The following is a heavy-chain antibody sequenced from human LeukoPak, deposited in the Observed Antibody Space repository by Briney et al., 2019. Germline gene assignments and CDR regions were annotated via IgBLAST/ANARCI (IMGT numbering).Heavy chain of an antibody. V-gene: IGHV3-11*01. D-gene: IGHD3-22*01. J-gene: IGHJ4*02. CDR1: GFTFSDYY. Sequence: PGGSLRLSCAASGFTFSDYYMSWLRQAPGKGLEWVSYISSSGSTIYYVDPVKGRFTISRDNAKNSLYLQMNSLRAEDTAVYYCARNYYYSSGYDYWGQGTLVTVSA. CDR2: ISSSGSTI. CDR3: ARNYYYSSGYDY.